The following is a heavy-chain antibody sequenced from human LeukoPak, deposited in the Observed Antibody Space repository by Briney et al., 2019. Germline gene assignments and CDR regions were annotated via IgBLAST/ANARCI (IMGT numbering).Heavy chain of an antibody. J-gene: IGHJ4*02. D-gene: IGHD5-12*01. CDR2: IYYSGST. V-gene: IGHV4-59*08. Sequence: YIYYSGSTNYNPSLKSRVTISVDTSKNQFSLKLSSVTAADTAVYYCARQGGYSGYDLFDYWGQGTLVTVSS. CDR3: ARQGGYSGYDLFDY.